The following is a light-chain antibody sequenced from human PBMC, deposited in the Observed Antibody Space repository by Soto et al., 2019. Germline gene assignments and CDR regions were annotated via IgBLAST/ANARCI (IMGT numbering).Light chain of an antibody. V-gene: IGKV3-15*01. CDR3: QEYNKWPPLT. Sequence: EIVMRQSPATLSVSPGERATLSCRASQSIRTDLAWYQQKPGQPPRLLIYGASTRATGIPARFSGSGSGTEFTLTITSLQSEDFAVYYCQEYNKWPPLTFGGGTKVDIK. CDR1: QSIRTD. J-gene: IGKJ4*01. CDR2: GAS.